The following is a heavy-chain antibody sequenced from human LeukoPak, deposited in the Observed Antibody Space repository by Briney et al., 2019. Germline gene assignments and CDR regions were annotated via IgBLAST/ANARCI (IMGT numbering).Heavy chain of an antibody. CDR3: MSDFNN. V-gene: IGHV3-73*01. CDR2: IRNKANSYAT. Sequence: GGSLRLSCAASGFTFSGSAMHWVRQASGKGLEWVGRIRNKANSYATAYAASVKGRFTISRDDSKNTAYLQMNSLKTEDTAIYYCMSDFNNWGQGTLVTVSS. J-gene: IGHJ4*02. CDR1: GFTFSGSA.